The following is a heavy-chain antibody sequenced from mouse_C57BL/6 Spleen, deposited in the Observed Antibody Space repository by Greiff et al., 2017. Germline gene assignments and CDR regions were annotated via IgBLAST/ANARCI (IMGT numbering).Heavy chain of an antibody. CDR3: ASPCCGSRAWLAY. CDR2: INPNNGGT. V-gene: IGHV1-18*01. D-gene: IGHD1-1*01. CDR1: GYTFTDYN. Sequence: EVQLQQSGPELVKPGASVKIPCKASGYTFTDYNMDWVKQSHGKSLEWIGDINPNNGGTIYNQKFKGKATLTVDKSSSTAYMELRSLTSEDTAVYYCASPCCGSRAWLAYGGQGTLVTVSA. J-gene: IGHJ3*01.